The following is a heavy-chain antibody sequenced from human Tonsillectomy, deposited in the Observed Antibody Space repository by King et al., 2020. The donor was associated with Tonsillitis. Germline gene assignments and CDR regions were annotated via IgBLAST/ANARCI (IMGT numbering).Heavy chain of an antibody. CDR3: ARARYSNFAANYYYVDV. V-gene: IGHV4-61*02. D-gene: IGHD4-11*01. CDR1: GGSIRGGSFY. CDR2: MHTSGTT. Sequence: QVQLQESGPGLVKPSQTLSLSCTVSGGSIRGGSFYWTWIRQPAGKGLECIGRMHTSGTTNYTLSLRSRVTMSIDTSKSQFSLNLTSVTAADTAVYYCARARYSNFAANYYYVDVWGKGTTVTVSS. J-gene: IGHJ6*03.